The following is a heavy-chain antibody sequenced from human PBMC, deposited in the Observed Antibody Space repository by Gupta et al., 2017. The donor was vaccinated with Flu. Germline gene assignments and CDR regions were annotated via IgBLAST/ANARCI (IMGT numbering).Heavy chain of an antibody. CDR1: GFTFISYS. V-gene: IGHV3-48*02. Sequence: EVQLVESGGGLVQPGGSLRLSCAASGFTFISYSMNWVRQATGKGLEWVSYISSSSSTIYYADSVKGRFTISRDNAKNSLYLQMNSLRDEDTAVYYCARDRPVTMIVDDYGMGVWGQGTTVTVSS. CDR2: ISSSSSTI. CDR3: ARDRPVTMIVDDYGMGV. J-gene: IGHJ6*02. D-gene: IGHD3-22*01.